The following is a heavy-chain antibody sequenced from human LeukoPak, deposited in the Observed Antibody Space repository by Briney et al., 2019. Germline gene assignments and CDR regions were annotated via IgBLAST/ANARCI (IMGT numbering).Heavy chain of an antibody. Sequence: PSETLSLTCTVSGGSISGGSYYWSWIRQPAGKGLEWIGRIYTSGSTNYNPSLKSRVTISVDTSKNQFSLKLSSVTAADTAVYYCARASSGWLFDYWGQGTLVTVSS. CDR2: IYTSGST. CDR3: ARASSGWLFDY. V-gene: IGHV4-61*02. J-gene: IGHJ4*02. D-gene: IGHD6-19*01. CDR1: GGSISGGSYY.